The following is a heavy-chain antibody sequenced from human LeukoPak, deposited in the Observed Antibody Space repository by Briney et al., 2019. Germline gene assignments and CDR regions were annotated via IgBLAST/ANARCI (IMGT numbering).Heavy chain of an antibody. CDR3: ARERREEWLIGGLYYYYYMDV. CDR2: IYYSGST. Sequence: PSETLSLTCTVSGGSISTSSYYWGWIRQPPGKGLEWIGSIYYSGSTYYNPSLKSRVTISVDTSNNQFSLKLSSVTAADTAVYYCARERREEWLIGGLYYYYYMDVWGKGTTVTVSS. CDR1: GGSISTSSYY. D-gene: IGHD3-3*01. V-gene: IGHV4-39*07. J-gene: IGHJ6*03.